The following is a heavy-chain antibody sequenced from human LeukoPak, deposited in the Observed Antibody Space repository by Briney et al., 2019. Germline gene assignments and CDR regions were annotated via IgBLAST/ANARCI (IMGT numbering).Heavy chain of an antibody. CDR2: INRNSGGT. CDR1: GYTFTGYY. J-gene: IGHJ4*02. Sequence: ASVKVSXKASGYTFTGYYMHWVRQAPGQGLEWVGWINRNSGGTNYAHKLQGRVTMTRDSSINSAYMQLNRLRADDTAGYYCARALLWFGESYYFDYWGQGTLVTVSS. D-gene: IGHD3-10*01. CDR3: ARALLWFGESYYFDY. V-gene: IGHV1-2*02.